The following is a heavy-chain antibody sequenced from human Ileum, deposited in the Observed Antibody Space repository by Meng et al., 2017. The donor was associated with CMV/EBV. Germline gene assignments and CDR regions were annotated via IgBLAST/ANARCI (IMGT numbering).Heavy chain of an antibody. CDR1: GFSFSSYA. V-gene: IGHV3-23*01. D-gene: IGHD3-16*01. Sequence: EGHLLGSGGGLIQPGGSLRLSCVVSGFSFSSYARSWVRQAPGKGLEWVATVRGSGANTEYADSVKGRFTISRDNSKNTVSLQMNSLRPEDTAVYYCAKDCGFGGNRDYWGQGTLVTVSS. CDR2: VRGSGANT. CDR3: AKDCGFGGNRDY. J-gene: IGHJ4*02.